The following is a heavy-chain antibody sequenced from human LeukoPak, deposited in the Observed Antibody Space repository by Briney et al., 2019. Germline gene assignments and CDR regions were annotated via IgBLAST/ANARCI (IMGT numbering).Heavy chain of an antibody. Sequence: ASVKVSCKVSGYTLTELSMHWVRQAPGQGLEWMGIINPSGGSTSYAQKFQGRVTMTRDMSTSTVYMELSSLRSEDTAVYYCARGDYMDVWGKGTTVTVSS. CDR2: INPSGGST. V-gene: IGHV1-46*01. CDR1: GYTLTELS. J-gene: IGHJ6*03. CDR3: ARGDYMDV.